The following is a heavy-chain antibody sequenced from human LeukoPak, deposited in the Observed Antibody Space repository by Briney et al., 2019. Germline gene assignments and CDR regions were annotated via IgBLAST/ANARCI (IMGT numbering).Heavy chain of an antibody. CDR1: GFTFDDYG. Sequence: RPGGSLRLSCAASGFTFDDYGMSWVRQAPGKGLEWVSGINWNGGSTAYADSVKGRFTISRDNAKNSLYLQMNSLRAEDTALYYCARGQACGGDCYENFDYWGQGTLVTVSS. D-gene: IGHD2-21*02. CDR2: INWNGGST. J-gene: IGHJ4*02. CDR3: ARGQACGGDCYENFDY. V-gene: IGHV3-20*04.